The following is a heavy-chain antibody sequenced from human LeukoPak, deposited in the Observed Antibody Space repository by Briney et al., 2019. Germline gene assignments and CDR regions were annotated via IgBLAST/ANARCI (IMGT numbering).Heavy chain of an antibody. CDR3: ASSSWSSEYFHY. J-gene: IGHJ1*01. V-gene: IGHV3-30*03. CDR1: GFTFSSYG. D-gene: IGHD6-13*01. Sequence: GGSLRLSCAASGFTFSSYGMHWVRQAPGKGLEWVALISYDEINKYYADSVKGRFTISRDISKNTLYLQLNSLRAEDTAVYFCASSSWSSEYFHYWGQGTLATVSS. CDR2: ISYDEINK.